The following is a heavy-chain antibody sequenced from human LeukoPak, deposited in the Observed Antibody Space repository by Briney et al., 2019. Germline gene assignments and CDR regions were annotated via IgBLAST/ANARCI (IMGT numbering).Heavy chain of an antibody. Sequence: SETLSLTCSVSGGSIRSYFWSWIRQAPGKGLEWIGHIYHSGNTNYNPSLKSRVTMSIDTSNGQLSLKLSSVTAADTAVYYCARPHPLYGAGSFAFWGQGNLVIVSS. D-gene: IGHD3-10*01. CDR2: IYHSGNT. CDR1: GGSIRSYF. CDR3: ARPHPLYGAGSFAF. J-gene: IGHJ4*02. V-gene: IGHV4-59*08.